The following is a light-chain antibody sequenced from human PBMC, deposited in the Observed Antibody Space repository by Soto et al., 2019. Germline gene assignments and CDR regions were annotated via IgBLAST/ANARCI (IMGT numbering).Light chain of an antibody. CDR2: DAS. J-gene: IGKJ5*01. Sequence: EFMLKNSPGTLYLSPGERATLSCRASQTVRNNYLAWYQQKPGQAPRLLIYDASSRATGIPDRFSGGGSGTEFTLTISSLQSEDFAVYYCQQYNNGFSITFGQGTRLENK. CDR3: QQYNNGFSIT. CDR1: QTVRNNY. V-gene: IGKV3-20*01.